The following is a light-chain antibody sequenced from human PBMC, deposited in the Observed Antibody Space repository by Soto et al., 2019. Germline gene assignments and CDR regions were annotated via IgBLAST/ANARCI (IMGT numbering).Light chain of an antibody. V-gene: IGLV2-23*01. Sequence: QSALTQPASVYGSPGQSITISCTGTSSDVGYYNLVSWYQHHPGKAPKLIIYEGTKRPSGISNRFSVSKSGNTASLTISGLQAEDEADYYCCSYAGRSSLVFGGGTKLTVL. CDR2: EGT. CDR1: SSDVGYYNL. CDR3: CSYAGRSSLV. J-gene: IGLJ3*02.